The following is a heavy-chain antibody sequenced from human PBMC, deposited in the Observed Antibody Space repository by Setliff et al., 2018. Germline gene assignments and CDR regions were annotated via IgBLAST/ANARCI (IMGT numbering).Heavy chain of an antibody. CDR2: TSSGSNSI. V-gene: IGHV3-48*01. CDR3: AKSGGYYYALEYYYYMDV. D-gene: IGHD3-22*01. J-gene: IGHJ6*03. Sequence: PGGSLRLSCAASGFTFSIYSMNWVRQAPGKGLEWISYTSSGSNSIYYADSVMGRFTISRDNDRNFLYLQMNRLRPEDTAVYYCAKSGGYYYALEYYYYMDVWGKGTTVTVSS. CDR1: GFTFSIYS.